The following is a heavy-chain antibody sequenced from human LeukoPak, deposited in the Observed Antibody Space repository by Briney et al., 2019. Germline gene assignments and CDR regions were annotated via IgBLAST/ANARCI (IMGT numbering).Heavy chain of an antibody. CDR1: GYTFTSYG. V-gene: IGHV1-18*01. J-gene: IGHJ4*02. CDR2: ISAYNGNT. CDR3: AREWLSSGDSHYSH. Sequence: ASVKVSCKASGYTFTSYGISWVRQAPGQGLEWMGWISAYNGNTNYAQKLQGRVTMTTDTSASTAYMELSSLRSDDTAVYYCAREWLSSGDSHYSHWGQGTLVTVSS. D-gene: IGHD2-15*01.